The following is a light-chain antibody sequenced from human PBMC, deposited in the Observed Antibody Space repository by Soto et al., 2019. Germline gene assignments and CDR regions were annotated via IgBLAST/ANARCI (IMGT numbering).Light chain of an antibody. CDR1: SSNIGAGYD. J-gene: IGLJ2*01. CDR3: QSYDSLSGVI. CDR2: GNS. V-gene: IGLV1-40*01. Sequence: QSVLTQPPSVSGAPGQRVTISCTGSSSNIGAGYDVHWYQQLPGTAPKLLIYGNSNRPSGVPDRFSGSKSGTSASLAITGLQAEDEADYYCQSYDSLSGVICGGGTKLTVL.